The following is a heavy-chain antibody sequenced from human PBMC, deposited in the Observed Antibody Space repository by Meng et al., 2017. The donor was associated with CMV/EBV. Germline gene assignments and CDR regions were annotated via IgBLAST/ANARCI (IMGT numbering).Heavy chain of an antibody. CDR3: ARNAPIQIITIFGVVTPEYFQH. CDR2: TKQDGSEK. V-gene: IGHV3-7*01. D-gene: IGHD3-3*01. Sequence: GESLKISCAASGFTFSSYWMSWVRQAPGKGLEWVANTKQDGSEKYYVDSVKGRFTISRDNAKNSLYLQMNSLRAEDTAVYYCARNAPIQIITIFGVVTPEYFQHWGQGTLVTVSS. J-gene: IGHJ1*01. CDR1: GFTFSSYW.